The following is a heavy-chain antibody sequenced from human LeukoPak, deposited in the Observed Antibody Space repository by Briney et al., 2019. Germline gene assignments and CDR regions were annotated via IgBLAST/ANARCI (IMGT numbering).Heavy chain of an antibody. J-gene: IGHJ4*02. V-gene: IGHV3-21*01. D-gene: IGHD2-2*01. Sequence: TGGSLRLSCAASGFTFSSYSMNWVRQAPGKGLEWVLSISSSSSYIYYADSVKGRFTISRDNAENSLYLQMNSLRVEDTAVYYCARAPTVLVGYCSSSSCQADYWGQGTLVTVSS. CDR3: ARAPTVLVGYCSSSSCQADY. CDR2: ISSSSSYI. CDR1: GFTFSSYS.